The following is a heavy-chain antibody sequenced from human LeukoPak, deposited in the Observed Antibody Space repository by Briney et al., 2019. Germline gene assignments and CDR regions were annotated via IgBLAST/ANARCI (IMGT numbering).Heavy chain of an antibody. V-gene: IGHV1-46*01. CDR2: VNPGTGGT. CDR3: ARGRTTYSTVSALIPDF. J-gene: IGHJ4*02. CDR1: AYTFSNYY. Sequence: ASVKVSCKASAYTFSNYYMHWVRQAPGQGLEWMGVVNPGTGGTSYAQKFQGRLTMPRDTATSTVFMELSSLTSEDTAFHYCARGRTTYSTVSALIPDFWGQGTLVTVSS. D-gene: IGHD1-1*01.